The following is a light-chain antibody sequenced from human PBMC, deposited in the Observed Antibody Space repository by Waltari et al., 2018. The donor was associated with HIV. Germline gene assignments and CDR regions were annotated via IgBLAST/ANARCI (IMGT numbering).Light chain of an antibody. J-gene: IGLJ3*02. V-gene: IGLV2-14*03. Sequence: QSALTQPASVSASPGQSITISGNGTTSDIGGYNHLTWYQRHPDKAPKLIIFGVSNRPSGISSRFSGSKSGNTASLTISGLQAEDEADYYCCSYTKLTTHYVLFGGGTKLTVL. CDR1: TSDIGGYNH. CDR2: GVS. CDR3: CSYTKLTTHYVL.